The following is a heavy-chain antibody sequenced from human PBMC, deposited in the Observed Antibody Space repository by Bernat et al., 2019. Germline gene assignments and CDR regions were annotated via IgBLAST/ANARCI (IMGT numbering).Heavy chain of an antibody. V-gene: IGHV3-30*03. Sequence: QVQLVESGGGVVQPGRSLRLSCAASGFTFSSYGMHWVRQAPGKGLEWVAVISYDGSNKYYADSVKGRFTISRDNSKNTLYLQMNSLRAEDTAVYYCARDLGEYFDYWGQGTMVTVSS. CDR3: ARDLGEYFDY. CDR1: GFTFSSYG. CDR2: ISYDGSNK. D-gene: IGHD3-16*01. J-gene: IGHJ4*03.